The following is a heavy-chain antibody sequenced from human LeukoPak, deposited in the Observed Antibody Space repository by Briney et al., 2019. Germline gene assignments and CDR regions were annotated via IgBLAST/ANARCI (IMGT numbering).Heavy chain of an antibody. CDR3: AGGGYTELAFYYYMDV. Sequence: SETLSLTCAVYGGSFSGYYWSWIRQPPGKGLEWIGEINHSGSTNYNLSLKSRVTMSVDTSKNQFSLKLSSVTAADTAVYYCAGGGYTELAFYYYMDVWGKGTTVTVSS. CDR1: GGSFSGYY. J-gene: IGHJ6*03. CDR2: INHSGST. V-gene: IGHV4-34*01. D-gene: IGHD3-16*02.